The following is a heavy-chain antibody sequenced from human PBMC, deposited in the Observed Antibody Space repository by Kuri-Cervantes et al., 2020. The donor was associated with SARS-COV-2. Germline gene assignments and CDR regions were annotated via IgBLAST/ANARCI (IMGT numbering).Heavy chain of an antibody. CDR2: IKQDGSEK. V-gene: IGHV3-7*01. CDR1: GFTFSSYW. J-gene: IGHJ3*02. Sequence: GGSLRLSCAASGFTFSSYWMSWVRQAPGKGLEWVANIKQDGSEKYYVDSVKGRFTISRDNAKNSLYLQMNSLRAEDTAAYYCARDPGGYSYGYMWAFDIWGQGTMVTVSS. CDR3: ARDPGGYSYGYMWAFDI. D-gene: IGHD5-18*01.